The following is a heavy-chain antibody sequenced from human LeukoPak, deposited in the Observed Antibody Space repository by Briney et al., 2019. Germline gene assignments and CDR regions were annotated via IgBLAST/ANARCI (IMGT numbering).Heavy chain of an antibody. CDR2: ISYDGKNK. V-gene: IGHV3-30*04. CDR1: GFTFSNYA. Sequence: PGGSLRLSCAASGFTFSNYAMHWVRQAPAKGLEWVAGISYDGKNKNYADSVKGRFTLSRDKSKNTLYLQMNSLRIEDTAVYYCARDPAVRGWYNYFDPWGQGTLVTVSS. CDR3: ARDPAVRGWYNYFDP. J-gene: IGHJ5*02. D-gene: IGHD6-19*01.